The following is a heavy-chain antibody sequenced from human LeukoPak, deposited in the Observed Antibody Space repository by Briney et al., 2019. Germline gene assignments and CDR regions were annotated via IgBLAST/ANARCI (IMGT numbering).Heavy chain of an antibody. V-gene: IGHV1-2*02. CDR2: INPKSGGT. CDR3: ARVPPYIVVVPAAMSGFDP. CDR1: GYTFTGYY. D-gene: IGHD2-2*01. Sequence: ASVKVSCKASGYTFTGYYMHWVRQAPGQGLEWMGWINPKSGGTNYAQKFQGRVTMTRDTSISTAYMELSRLRSDDTAVYYCARVPPYIVVVPAAMSGFDPWGQGTLVTVSS. J-gene: IGHJ5*02.